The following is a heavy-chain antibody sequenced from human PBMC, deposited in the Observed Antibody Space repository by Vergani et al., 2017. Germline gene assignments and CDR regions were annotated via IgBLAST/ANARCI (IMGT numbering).Heavy chain of an antibody. Sequence: EVQLVESGGGVVRPGGSLRLSCAASGFTFDDYGMSWVRQAPGKGLEWVSGINWNGGSTGYADSVKGRFTISRDNAKNSLYLQMNSLRAEDTALYYCARERNTYYDFWSGYYTQYYFDYGSQGTLVTVSS. J-gene: IGHJ4*02. CDR1: GFTFDDYG. CDR2: INWNGGST. CDR3: ARERNTYYDFWSGYYTQYYFDY. D-gene: IGHD3-3*01. V-gene: IGHV3-20*04.